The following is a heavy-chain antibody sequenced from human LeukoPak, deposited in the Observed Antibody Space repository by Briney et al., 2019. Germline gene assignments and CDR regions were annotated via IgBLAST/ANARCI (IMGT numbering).Heavy chain of an antibody. Sequence: SETLSLTCAVYGGSFSGYYWSWIRQPPGKGLEWIGEINHSGSTNYNTSLKRRVTISVDTSKNQFSLKLSSVTAADTAVYYCARERRDGYKNFDYWGQGTLVTVSS. J-gene: IGHJ4*02. CDR2: INHSGST. D-gene: IGHD5-24*01. CDR3: ARERRDGYKNFDY. CDR1: GGSFSGYY. V-gene: IGHV4-34*01.